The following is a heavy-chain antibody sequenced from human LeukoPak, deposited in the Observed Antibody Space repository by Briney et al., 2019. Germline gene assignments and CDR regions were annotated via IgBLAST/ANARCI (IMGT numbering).Heavy chain of an antibody. Sequence: ASVKVSCKASGYTFTGYYMHWVRQAPGQGLEWMGMIKSNVGTTHYAQKFQGRLTVTSDTSTSTVYMELSSLTSEDTAVYYCTRESDSTFYFDFWGQGTLVTVSS. D-gene: IGHD2-2*01. CDR3: TRESDSTFYFDF. CDR2: IKSNVGTT. V-gene: IGHV1-46*01. J-gene: IGHJ4*02. CDR1: GYTFTGYY.